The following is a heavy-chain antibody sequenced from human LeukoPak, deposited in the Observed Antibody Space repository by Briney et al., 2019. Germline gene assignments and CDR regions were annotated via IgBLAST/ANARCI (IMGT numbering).Heavy chain of an antibody. Sequence: GGSLRLSCAASGFTVSSNYMSWVRQAPGKGLEWVSVIYSGGSTYYADSVKGRFTISRDNSKNTLYLQMTSLRAEDTAVYYCARDYYDSSGPNWFDPWGQGTLVTVSS. D-gene: IGHD3-22*01. CDR3: ARDYYDSSGPNWFDP. J-gene: IGHJ5*02. CDR1: GFTVSSNY. V-gene: IGHV3-53*01. CDR2: IYSGGST.